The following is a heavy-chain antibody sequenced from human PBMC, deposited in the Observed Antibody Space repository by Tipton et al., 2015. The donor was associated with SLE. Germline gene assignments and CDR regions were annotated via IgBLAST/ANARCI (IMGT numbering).Heavy chain of an antibody. CDR2: INHSGNT. CDR1: GGSFSGYY. V-gene: IGHV4-34*01. Sequence: TLSLTCAVYGGSFSGYYWSWIRQPPGKGLEWIGEINHSGNTNYNPSLKSRVTISVDTSKNQFSLKLSSVTAADTAVYYCARGRYSSGPFGYWGQGTLVTVSS. J-gene: IGHJ4*02. CDR3: ARGRYSSGPFGY. D-gene: IGHD6-19*01.